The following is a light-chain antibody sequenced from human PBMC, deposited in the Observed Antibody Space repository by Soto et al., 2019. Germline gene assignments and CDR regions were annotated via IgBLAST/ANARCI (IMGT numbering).Light chain of an antibody. Sequence: QSVLTQPASVSGSPGQSITISCTGTSSDVGAYNFVSWYQQHPGKAPKLMIYDVTNRPSGVSSRFSGSKSGNTASLAISGLQAEDEADYYCSSYTTSKTLVFGGGTKLTVL. CDR2: DVT. J-gene: IGLJ2*01. CDR1: SSDVGAYNF. CDR3: SSYTTSKTLV. V-gene: IGLV2-14*03.